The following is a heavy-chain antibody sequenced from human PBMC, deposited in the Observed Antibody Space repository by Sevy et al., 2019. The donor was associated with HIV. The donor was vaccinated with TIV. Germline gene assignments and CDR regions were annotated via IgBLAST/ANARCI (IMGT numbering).Heavy chain of an antibody. Sequence: ASVKVSCKPSGGTFSSYGISWVRQAPGQGLEWMGWIVPSFDLSKYAQKFQVRVTFTADESTDTAYMKLSSLRSDDTAVYYCARPQRPSGYSSSGDAFDVWGQGTMVTVSS. J-gene: IGHJ3*01. D-gene: IGHD6-13*01. CDR2: IVPSFDLS. V-gene: IGHV1-69*13. CDR1: GGTFSSYG. CDR3: ARPQRPSGYSSSGDAFDV.